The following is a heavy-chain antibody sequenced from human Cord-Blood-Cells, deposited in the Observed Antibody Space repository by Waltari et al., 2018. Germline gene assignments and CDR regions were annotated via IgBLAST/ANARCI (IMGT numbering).Heavy chain of an antibody. CDR1: GFTFSSYA. J-gene: IGHJ3*02. CDR3: AKESGGSYWNAFDI. D-gene: IGHD1-26*01. CDR2: ISGHVGST. Sequence: EVQLLESGGGLVQPGGSLRLSCAASGFTFSSYAMSWVRQDPGKGLEWVSAISGHVGSTYYADSVKVRFTISRDNSKNTLYLQMNSLRAEDTAVYYCAKESGGSYWNAFDIWGQGTMVTVSS. V-gene: IGHV3-23*01.